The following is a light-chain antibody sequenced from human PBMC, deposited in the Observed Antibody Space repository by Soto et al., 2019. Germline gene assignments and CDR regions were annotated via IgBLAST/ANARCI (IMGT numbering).Light chain of an antibody. J-gene: IGLJ1*01. CDR2: DVS. Sequence: QSALTQPASVSGSPGQSITISCTGTSSDVGGYNYVSWYQQHPGKAPKLMIYDVSNRPSGVSNRFSVSKSGNTPSLTISGLQAEDEADYYCSSYTSSSTLFGTGTKLTVL. CDR3: SSYTSSSTL. V-gene: IGLV2-14*01. CDR1: SSDVGGYNY.